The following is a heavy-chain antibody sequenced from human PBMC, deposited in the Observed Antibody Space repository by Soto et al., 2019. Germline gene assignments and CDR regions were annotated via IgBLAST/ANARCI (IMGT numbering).Heavy chain of an antibody. V-gene: IGHV4-39*01. Sequence: SETLSLTCTVWGGSISSSSYYWGWIRQPPGKGLEWIGRIYYSGSTYYPPSLKSRVTISVDTYKNQFSLKLSSVTAADTAVYHCVLTTLGTMVRATCGQGTLVTSPQ. D-gene: IGHD3-10*01. J-gene: IGHJ5*02. CDR2: IYYSGST. CDR1: GGSISSSSYY. CDR3: VLTTLGTMVRAT.